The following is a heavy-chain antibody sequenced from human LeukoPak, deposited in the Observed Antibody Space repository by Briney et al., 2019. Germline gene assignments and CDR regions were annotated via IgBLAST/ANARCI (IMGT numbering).Heavy chain of an antibody. CDR3: AREGDYDFWSGYWAY. J-gene: IGHJ4*02. CDR2: IYTSGST. Sequence: SETLSLTCTVSGGSISSYYWSWIRQPAGKGLEWIGRIYTSGSTNYNPSLKSRVTISVDTSKNQFSLKLSSVTAADTAVYYCAREGDYDFWSGYWAYWGQGTLVTVSS. CDR1: GGSISSYY. D-gene: IGHD3-3*01. V-gene: IGHV4-4*07.